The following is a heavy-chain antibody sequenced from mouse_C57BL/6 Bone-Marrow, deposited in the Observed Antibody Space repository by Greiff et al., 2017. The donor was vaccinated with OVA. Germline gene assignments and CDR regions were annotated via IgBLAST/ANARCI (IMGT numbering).Heavy chain of an antibody. CDR3: ARSVSYYAMDY. CDR2: IYPGSGST. Sequence: QVQLQQPGAELVKPGASVKMSCKASGYTFTNYWITWVKQRPGQGLEWIGDIYPGSGSTNYNEKFKSKATLTVDTSSSTAYMQLSSLTSEDSAVYYCARSVSYYAMDYWGQGTSVTVSS. CDR1: GYTFTNYW. J-gene: IGHJ4*01. V-gene: IGHV1-55*01.